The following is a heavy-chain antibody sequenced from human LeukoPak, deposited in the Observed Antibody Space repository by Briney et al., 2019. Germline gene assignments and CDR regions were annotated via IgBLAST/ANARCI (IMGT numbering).Heavy chain of an antibody. V-gene: IGHV3-30*18. Sequence: PGGSLRLSCAASGLTFSSYGMHWVRQAPGKGLEWVAVISYDGSNKYYADSVKGRFTISRDNSKNTLYLQMNSLRAEDTAVYYCAKDRWRSQYYFDYWGQGTLVTVSS. CDR2: ISYDGSNK. J-gene: IGHJ4*02. CDR3: AKDRWRSQYYFDY. CDR1: GLTFSSYG. D-gene: IGHD4-23*01.